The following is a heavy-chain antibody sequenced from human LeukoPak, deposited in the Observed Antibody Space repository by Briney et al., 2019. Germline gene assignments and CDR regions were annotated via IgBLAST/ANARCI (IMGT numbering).Heavy chain of an antibody. D-gene: IGHD6-13*01. CDR1: GGTFIIYA. Sequence: ASVKVSCKASGGTFIIYAISWVRQAPGQGLEWMGGIIPIFGTANYAQKFQGRVTITADESTSTAYMELSSLRSEDTAVYYCARVQIAAAGTGLLTFDYWGQGNLVTVSS. V-gene: IGHV1-69*13. J-gene: IGHJ4*02. CDR2: IIPIFGTA. CDR3: ARVQIAAAGTGLLTFDY.